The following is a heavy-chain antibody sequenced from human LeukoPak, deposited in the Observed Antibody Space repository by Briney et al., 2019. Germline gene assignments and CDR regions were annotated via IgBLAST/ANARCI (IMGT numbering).Heavy chain of an antibody. CDR3: ARDHGIYCSSTSCYYFDY. D-gene: IGHD2-2*01. CDR1: GFTFSSYA. V-gene: IGHV3-30*04. Sequence: GRSLRLSCAASGFTFSSYAMHWVRQAPGNGLEWVAVISYDGSYKYYADSVEGRFTISRDNSKNTLYLQMNSLRAEDTAVYYCARDHGIYCSSTSCYYFDYWGQGTLVTVSS. J-gene: IGHJ4*02. CDR2: ISYDGSYK.